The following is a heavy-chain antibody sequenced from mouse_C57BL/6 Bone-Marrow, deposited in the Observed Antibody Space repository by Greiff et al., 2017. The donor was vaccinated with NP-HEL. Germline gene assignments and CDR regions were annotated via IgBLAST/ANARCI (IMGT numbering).Heavy chain of an antibody. CDR3: ARRVYYYGSSPDY. CDR1: GYTFTSYW. J-gene: IGHJ2*01. D-gene: IGHD1-1*01. V-gene: IGHV1-64*01. Sequence: QVHVKQPGAELVKPGASVKLSCKASGYTFTSYWMHWVKQRPGQGLEWIGMIHPNSGSTNYNEKFKSKATLTVDKSSSTAYMQLSSLTSEDSAVYYCARRVYYYGSSPDYWGQGTTLTVSS. CDR2: IHPNSGST.